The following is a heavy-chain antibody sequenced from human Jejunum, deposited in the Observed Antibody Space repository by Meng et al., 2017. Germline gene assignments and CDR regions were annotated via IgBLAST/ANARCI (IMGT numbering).Heavy chain of an antibody. D-gene: IGHD5-24*01. V-gene: IGHV1-2*06. CDR2: INPDNGVT. Sequence: VQLVQPGAEVKKPGASVKVSCKTSGDTFIGYYMHWVRQAPGQGLEWMGRINPDNGVTNSAQRFQGRVTMTRDTSITTAYMELNRLTSGDTAFYYCARGGRDDYNVPHYWGQGTLVTVSS. J-gene: IGHJ4*02. CDR3: ARGGRDDYNVPHY. CDR1: GDTFIGYY.